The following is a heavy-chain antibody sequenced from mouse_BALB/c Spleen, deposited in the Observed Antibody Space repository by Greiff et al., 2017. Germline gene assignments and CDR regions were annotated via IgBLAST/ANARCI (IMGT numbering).Heavy chain of an antibody. Sequence: EVQLQESGPDLVKPSQSLSLTCTVTGYSITSGYSWNWIRQFPGNKLEWMGYIHYSGSTNYNPSLKSRISITRDTSKNQFFLQLNSVTTEDTATYYCARRGLLRPYWGQGTTLTVSS. V-gene: IGHV3-1*02. D-gene: IGHD2-3*01. CDR2: IHYSGST. J-gene: IGHJ2*01. CDR3: ARRGLLRPY. CDR1: GYSITSGYS.